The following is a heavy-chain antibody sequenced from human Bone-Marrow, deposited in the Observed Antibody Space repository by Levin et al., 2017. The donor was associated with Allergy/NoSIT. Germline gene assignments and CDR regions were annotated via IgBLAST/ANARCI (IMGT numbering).Heavy chain of an antibody. CDR2: IRGKANNYAT. Sequence: LSLTCAASGFTFSVSAMHWVRQASGKGLEWVGRIRGKANNYATAYGESMKGRCTVSRDDSKNTAYLQMRSLKIEDTAVYYCLRIAAPGYTWGQGTLVTVSS. D-gene: IGHD6-25*01. CDR1: GFTFSVSA. V-gene: IGHV3-73*01. J-gene: IGHJ5*02. CDR3: LRIAAPGYT.